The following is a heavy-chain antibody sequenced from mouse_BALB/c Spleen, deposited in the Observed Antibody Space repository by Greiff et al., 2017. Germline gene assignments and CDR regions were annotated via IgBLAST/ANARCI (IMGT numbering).Heavy chain of an antibody. Sequence: LVKPGASVKISCKASGYSFTGYYIHWVKQSHGKSLEWIGYISCYNGATSYNQKFKGKATFTVDTSSSTAYMQFNNLTSEDSAVSYGSSEGASGNYVWFAYWGQGTLVTVSA. V-gene: IGHV1S34*01. J-gene: IGHJ3*01. D-gene: IGHD2-1*01. CDR3: SSEGASGNYVWFAY. CDR2: ISCYNGAT. CDR1: GYSFTGYY.